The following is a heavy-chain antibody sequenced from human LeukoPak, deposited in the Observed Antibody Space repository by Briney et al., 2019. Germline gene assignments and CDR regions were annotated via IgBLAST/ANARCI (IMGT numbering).Heavy chain of an antibody. D-gene: IGHD6-6*01. V-gene: IGHV4-59*08. Sequence: SETLSLTRSVSGGSISGLYWSWIRQPPGKGLEWIGYIYYTGSTNYNPSLKSRVTMFVDMSKNQFSLRLSSVTAADTAVYYCARHRAYSSSSPFDYWGQGTLVTVSS. CDR1: GGSISGLY. CDR3: ARHRAYSSSSPFDY. J-gene: IGHJ4*02. CDR2: IYYTGST.